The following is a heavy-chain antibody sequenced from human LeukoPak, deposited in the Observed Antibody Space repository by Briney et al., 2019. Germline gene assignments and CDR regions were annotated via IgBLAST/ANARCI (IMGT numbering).Heavy chain of an antibody. J-gene: IGHJ4*02. D-gene: IGHD6-19*01. V-gene: IGHV4-39*07. CDR3: AREAYSSGWYARYSDY. Sequence: SETLSLTCTVSGGSISSSSYYWGWIRQPPGKGLEWIGSIYYSGSTYYNPSLKSRVTISVDTSKNQFSLKLSSVTAADTAVYYCAREAYSSGWYARYSDYWGQGTLVTVSS. CDR2: IYYSGST. CDR1: GGSISSSSYY.